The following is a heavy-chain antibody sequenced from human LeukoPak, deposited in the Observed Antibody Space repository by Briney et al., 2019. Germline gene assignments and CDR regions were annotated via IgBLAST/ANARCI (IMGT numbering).Heavy chain of an antibody. J-gene: IGHJ3*02. D-gene: IGHD1-7*01. V-gene: IGHV3-23*01. Sequence: GGSLRLSCAASGIPFSKYTMSWVRQAPGKGLEWVSAISGSGGSSGGSTYYADSVKGRFTISRDNSRNTVYLQLNSLRTEDTAVYYCAKEDWNYEPYGFDIWGQGTMVTVSS. CDR1: GIPFSKYT. CDR2: ISGSGGSSGGST. CDR3: AKEDWNYEPYGFDI.